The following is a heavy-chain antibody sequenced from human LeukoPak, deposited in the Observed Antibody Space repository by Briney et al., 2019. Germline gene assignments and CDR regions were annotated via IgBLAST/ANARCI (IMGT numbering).Heavy chain of an antibody. V-gene: IGHV3-48*03. CDR1: GFTFSSFE. D-gene: IGHD5-12*01. CDR2: ISGSGSTI. CDR3: AREMGGYPFDY. Sequence: PGRSLRLSCAASGFTFSSFEMNWVRQAPRKGLEWVSYISGSGSTIYYADSVKGRFTISRDNAKNSLYLQMNSLRAGDTAVYYCAREMGGYPFDYWGQGTLVTVSS. J-gene: IGHJ4*02.